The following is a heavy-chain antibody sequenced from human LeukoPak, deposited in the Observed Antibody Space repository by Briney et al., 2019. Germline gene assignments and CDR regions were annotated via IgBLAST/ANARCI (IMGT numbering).Heavy chain of an antibody. Sequence: GASVKVSCKASGYTFTDYYMHWVRQAPGQGLGWMGWINPNSGGTNYAQKFQGRVTMTRDTSISTVYMELSRLSSDDTAVYYCARDVGNNYYYSYGMDVWGQGTTVTVSS. J-gene: IGHJ6*02. CDR2: INPNSGGT. CDR3: ARDVGNNYYYSYGMDV. D-gene: IGHD2/OR15-2a*01. V-gene: IGHV1-2*02. CDR1: GYTFTDYY.